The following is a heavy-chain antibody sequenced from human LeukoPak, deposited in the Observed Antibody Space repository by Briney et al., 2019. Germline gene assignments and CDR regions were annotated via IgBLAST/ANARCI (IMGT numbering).Heavy chain of an antibody. V-gene: IGHV4-4*07. CDR3: ARDQRYFDWPDV. J-gene: IGHJ6*04. Sequence: SETLSLTCTVSGGSISSYYWSWIRQPAGKGLEWIGRIYASGSTNYNPSLKSRVSMSVDTSKNQFSLKLSSVTAADTAVYYCARDQRYFDWPDVWGKGTTVTISS. D-gene: IGHD3-9*01. CDR2: IYASGST. CDR1: GGSISSYY.